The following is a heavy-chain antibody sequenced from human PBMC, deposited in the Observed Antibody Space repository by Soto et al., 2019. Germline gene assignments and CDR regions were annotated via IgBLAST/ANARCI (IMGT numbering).Heavy chain of an antibody. D-gene: IGHD6-13*01. Sequence: EVQLVESGGGLVKPGGSLRLSCAASGFTFSSYSMNWVRQAPGKGLEWVSSISSSSSYIYYADSVKGRFTISRDNTKNSLYLQMNSLRAEDTAVYYCARDSGHGYSSSARAFDIWGQGTMVTVSS. CDR1: GFTFSSYS. V-gene: IGHV3-21*01. CDR2: ISSSSSYI. J-gene: IGHJ3*02. CDR3: ARDSGHGYSSSARAFDI.